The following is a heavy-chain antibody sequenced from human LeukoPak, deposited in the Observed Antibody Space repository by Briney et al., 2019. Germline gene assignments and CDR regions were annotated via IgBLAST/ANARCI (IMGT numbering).Heavy chain of an antibody. CDR2: INPSGGST. V-gene: IGHV1-46*01. CDR3: ATERSGSYYLYDAFDI. J-gene: IGHJ3*02. CDR1: GYTFTSYY. Sequence: GASVKVSCKASGYTFTSYYMHWVRQAPGQGLEWMGIINPSGGSTSYAQKFQGRVTMTEDTSTDTAYMELSSLRSEDTAVYYCATERSGSYYLYDAFDIWGQGTMVTVSS. D-gene: IGHD3-10*01.